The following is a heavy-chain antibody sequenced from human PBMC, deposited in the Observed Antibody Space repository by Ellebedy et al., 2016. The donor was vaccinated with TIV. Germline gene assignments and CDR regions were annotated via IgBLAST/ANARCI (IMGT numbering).Heavy chain of an antibody. CDR2: INNGGRTT. D-gene: IGHD1-26*01. CDR3: AKDKTLGDGKWEIDV. Sequence: PGGSLRLSCLASGFTFSGYAMSWVRQAPGKGLEWVSGINNGGRTTSYADSVKGRFTISRDNSRSTLYLQMNSLRAEDSAVYYCAKDKTLGDGKWEIDVWGQGTTVTVSS. V-gene: IGHV3-23*01. J-gene: IGHJ6*02. CDR1: GFTFSGYA.